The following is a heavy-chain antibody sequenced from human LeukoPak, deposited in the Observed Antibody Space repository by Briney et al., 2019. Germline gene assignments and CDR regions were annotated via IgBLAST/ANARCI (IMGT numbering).Heavy chain of an antibody. D-gene: IGHD3-3*01. Sequence: PGTLSLTCGVSGGSITTTNWWSWVRQFPGQGLRWIVEGALEGITNYNPSLTSRFTMSLDRAKNLLYLNLNSVTAADTAVYYCSRENGAFFPFGYWGQGILVAV. CDR1: GGSITTTNW. CDR3: SRENGAFFPFGY. J-gene: IGHJ4*02. V-gene: IGHV4-4*03. CDR2: GALEGIT.